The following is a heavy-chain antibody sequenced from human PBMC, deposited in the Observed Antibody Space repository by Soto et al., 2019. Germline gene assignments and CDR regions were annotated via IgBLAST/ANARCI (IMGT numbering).Heavy chain of an antibody. Sequence: QITLKESGPTLVKPTQTLTLTCTFSGFSLSTSGVGVGWIRQPPGKALEWLALIYWDDDKRYSPSLKSRLTITKDTSKNQVVLTMTNMDPVDTATYYCAHRRRFCSGNSCYSFWFDPWGQGTLVTVSS. CDR2: IYWDDDK. CDR3: AHRRRFCSGNSCYSFWFDP. CDR1: GFSLSTSGVG. J-gene: IGHJ5*02. V-gene: IGHV2-5*02. D-gene: IGHD2-15*01.